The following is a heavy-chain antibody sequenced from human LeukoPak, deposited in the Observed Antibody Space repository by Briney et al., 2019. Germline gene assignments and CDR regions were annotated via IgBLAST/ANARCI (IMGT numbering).Heavy chain of an antibody. J-gene: IGHJ6*03. CDR1: GYTFTSYG. V-gene: IGHV1-18*01. Sequence: GASVKVSCKASGYTFTSYGISWVRQAPGQGLEWMGWISAYNGNTNYAQKLQGRVTMTTDTSTSTAYMELSSLRSEDTAVYYCARVYEVSWDYYYYMDVWGKGTTVTVSS. CDR2: ISAYNGNT. CDR3: ARVYEVSWDYYYYMDV. D-gene: IGHD6-13*01.